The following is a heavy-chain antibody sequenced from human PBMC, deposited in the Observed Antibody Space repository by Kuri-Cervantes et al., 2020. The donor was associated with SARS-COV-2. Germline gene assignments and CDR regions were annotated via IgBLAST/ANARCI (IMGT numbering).Heavy chain of an antibody. V-gene: IGHV4-59*11. CDR3: ARSYYGSGSPNYYYYHMDV. D-gene: IGHD3-10*01. J-gene: IGHJ6*03. Sequence: GSLRLSCTVSGGSISSRHWSWIRQPPGKGLEWIGYIYYSGSTNYNPSLKSRVTISVDTSKNQFSLKLSSVTAADTAVYYCARSYYGSGSPNYYYYHMDVWGKGTTVTVSS. CDR2: IYYSGST. CDR1: GGSISSRH.